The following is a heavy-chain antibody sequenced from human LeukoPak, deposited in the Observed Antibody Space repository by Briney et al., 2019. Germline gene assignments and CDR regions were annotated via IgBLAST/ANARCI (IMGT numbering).Heavy chain of an antibody. CDR1: GGSINSYY. D-gene: IGHD3-10*02. V-gene: IGHV4-59*08. CDR3: ARQILYSNYVFDY. Sequence: SETLSLTCTVSGGSINSYYWSWIRQPPGEGLEWIGYIYYSGSTNYNPSLKSRVTISVDTSKNQFSLKLSSVTAADTAVYFCARQILYSNYVFDYWGQGTLVTVSS. CDR2: IYYSGST. J-gene: IGHJ4*02.